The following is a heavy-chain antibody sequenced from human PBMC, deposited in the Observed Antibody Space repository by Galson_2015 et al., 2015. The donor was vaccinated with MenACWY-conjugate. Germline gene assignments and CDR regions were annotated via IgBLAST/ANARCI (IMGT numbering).Heavy chain of an antibody. CDR3: AKDVYMDV. J-gene: IGHJ6*03. CDR2: ISDSGAAT. V-gene: IGHV3-23*01. CDR1: GFTFRQYA. Sequence: SLRLSCAVSGFTFRQYAMSWVRQAPGTGLEWVAIISDSGAATHYIDSVKGRFTISRDNSKNTLYLQMSGLRAEDTALYYCAKDVYMDVWGKGTMVSVSS.